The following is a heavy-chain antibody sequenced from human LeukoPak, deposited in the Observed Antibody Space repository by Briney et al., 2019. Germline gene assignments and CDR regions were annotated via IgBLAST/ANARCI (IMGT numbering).Heavy chain of an antibody. V-gene: IGHV3-30*03. CDR3: ARGPYGDYGDY. Sequence: GGSLRLSCVASGFTFTKCAMSWIRQAPGKGLEWVAVISYDGSNKYYADSVKGRFTISRDNSKNTLYLQMNSLRAEDTAVYYCARGPYGDYGDYWGQGTLVTVSS. CDR1: GFTFTKCA. J-gene: IGHJ4*02. D-gene: IGHD4-17*01. CDR2: ISYDGSNK.